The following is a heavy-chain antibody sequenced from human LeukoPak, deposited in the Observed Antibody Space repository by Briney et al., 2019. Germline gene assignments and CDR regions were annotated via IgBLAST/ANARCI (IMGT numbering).Heavy chain of an antibody. D-gene: IGHD2-2*01. J-gene: IGHJ6*03. Sequence: SETLSLTCTVSGGSISSYYWSWIRQPAGKGLEWIGRIYTSGSTNYNPSLKSRVTMSVDTSKNQFSLKLSSVTAADTAVYYCAGDIVVVPAATQIRYMDVWGKGTTVTVSS. CDR2: IYTSGST. CDR3: AGDIVVVPAATQIRYMDV. CDR1: GGSISSYY. V-gene: IGHV4-4*07.